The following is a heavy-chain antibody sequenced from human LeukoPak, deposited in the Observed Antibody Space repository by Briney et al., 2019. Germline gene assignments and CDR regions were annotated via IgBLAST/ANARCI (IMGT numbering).Heavy chain of an antibody. CDR1: GFTFSSYG. CDR3: VKGIVVVITAIYYFDY. CDR2: ISSNGGST. V-gene: IGHV3-64D*09. J-gene: IGHJ4*02. Sequence: GGSLRLSCAASGFTFSSYGMHWVRQAPGKGLEYVSAISSNGGSTYYADSVKGRFTISRDNSKNTLYLQMSSLRAEDTAVYYCVKGIVVVITAIYYFDYWGQGTLVTVSS. D-gene: IGHD3-22*01.